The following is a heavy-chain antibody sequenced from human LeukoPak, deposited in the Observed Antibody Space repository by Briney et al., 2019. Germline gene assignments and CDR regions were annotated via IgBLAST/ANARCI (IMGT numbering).Heavy chain of an antibody. D-gene: IGHD6-6*01. CDR1: GYTFTSYD. CDR2: MNPNSGNT. V-gene: IGHV1-8*01. J-gene: IGHJ6*02. Sequence: ASVKVSCKASGYTFTSYDINWVRQAPGQGLEWMGWMNPNSGNTGYAQKFQGRVTMTRNTSISTAYMELSSLRSEDTAVYYCARGEGYSSSLRRMDVWGQGTTVTVSS. CDR3: ARGEGYSSSLRRMDV.